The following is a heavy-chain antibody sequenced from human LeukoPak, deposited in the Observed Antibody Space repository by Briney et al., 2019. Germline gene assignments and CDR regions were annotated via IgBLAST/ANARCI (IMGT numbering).Heavy chain of an antibody. Sequence: PGGSLRLSCAASGFTFSDHYMDWVRQAPGKGLEWVGRSRNKANSYTTEYAASVKGRFTISRDDSKNSVSLQMNSLRAEDTAVYYCARAGDSSGYYYYYYYGMDVWGQGTTVTVSS. CDR2: SRNKANSYTT. CDR1: GFTFSDHY. V-gene: IGHV3-72*01. J-gene: IGHJ6*02. D-gene: IGHD3-22*01. CDR3: ARAGDSSGYYYYYYYGMDV.